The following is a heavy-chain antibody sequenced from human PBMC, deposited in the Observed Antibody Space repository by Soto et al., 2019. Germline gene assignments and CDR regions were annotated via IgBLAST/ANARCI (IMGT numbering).Heavy chain of an antibody. CDR1: GGSISSYY. CDR2: IYTSGST. CDR3: ARTNYDILTGYSFDY. Sequence: SETLSLTCTVSGGSISSYYWSWIRQPAGKGLEWIGRIYTSGSTNYNPSLKSRVTMSVDTSKNQFSLKLSSVTAADTAVHYCARTNYDILTGYSFDYWGQGTLVTVSS. D-gene: IGHD3-9*01. J-gene: IGHJ4*02. V-gene: IGHV4-4*07.